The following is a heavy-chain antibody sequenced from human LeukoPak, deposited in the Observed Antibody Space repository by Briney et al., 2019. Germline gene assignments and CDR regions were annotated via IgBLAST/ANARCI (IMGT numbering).Heavy chain of an antibody. CDR1: GGSISSYY. D-gene: IGHD1-26*01. V-gene: IGHV4-4*07. CDR2: IYSGGST. CDR3: ARENTGSYREFDY. J-gene: IGHJ4*02. Sequence: SETLSLTCTVSGGSISSYYWSWIRQPAGKGLEWIGRIYSGGSTNSNPSLKSRVSMSVDSSNNQFSLKLSSVTAADTAVFYCARENTGSYREFDYWGQGTLVTVSS.